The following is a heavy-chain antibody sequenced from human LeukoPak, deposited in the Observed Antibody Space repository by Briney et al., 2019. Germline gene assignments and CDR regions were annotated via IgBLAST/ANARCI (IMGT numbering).Heavy chain of an antibody. Sequence: SETLSLTCTVSGGSISSGSYYWSWIRQPAGKGLEWIGRIYTSGSTNYNPSLKSRVTISVDTSKNQFSLKLSSVTAADTAVYYCARGAPGYWGQGTLVTVSP. CDR3: ARGAPGY. V-gene: IGHV4-61*02. J-gene: IGHJ4*02. CDR1: GGSISSGSYY. CDR2: IYTSGST.